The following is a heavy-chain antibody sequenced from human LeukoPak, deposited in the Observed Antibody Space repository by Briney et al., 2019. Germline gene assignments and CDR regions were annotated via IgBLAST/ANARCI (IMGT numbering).Heavy chain of an antibody. V-gene: IGHV5-51*01. D-gene: IGHD3-10*01. CDR2: IYPGDSDT. J-gene: IGHJ5*02. Sequence: PGESLKISCKGSGYSFTYHWIGWVRQKPGKGLEWMGIIYPGDSDTRYSPSFQGQVTISADKSINTAYLQWSSLKASDTAMYYCTRRVFYTSGSHSWFDPWGQGTLVTVSS. CDR1: GYSFTYHW. CDR3: TRRVFYTSGSHSWFDP.